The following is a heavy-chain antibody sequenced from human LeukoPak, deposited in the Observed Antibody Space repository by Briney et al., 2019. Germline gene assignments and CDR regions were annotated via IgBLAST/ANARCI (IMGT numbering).Heavy chain of an antibody. Sequence: SETLSLTCAVYGGSFSGYYWSWIRQPPGKGLEWIGEINHSGSTNYNPSLKSRVTISVDMSKNQFSLKLSSVTAADTAVYYCARAQPGPDCSGGSCYPRDWFDPWDQGTLVTVSS. J-gene: IGHJ5*02. CDR2: INHSGST. V-gene: IGHV4-34*01. CDR3: ARAQPGPDCSGGSCYPRDWFDP. D-gene: IGHD2-15*01. CDR1: GGSFSGYY.